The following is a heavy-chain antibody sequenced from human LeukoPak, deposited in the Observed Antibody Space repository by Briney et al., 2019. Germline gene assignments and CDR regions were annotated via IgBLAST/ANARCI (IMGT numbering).Heavy chain of an antibody. CDR2: IYYSGST. D-gene: IGHD2-2*01. Sequence: SETLSLTCTVSGGSISSYYWSWIRQPPGKGLEWIGYIYYSGSTNYNPSLKSRVTISVDTSKNQFSLKLSSVNAADTAVYYWARGFGVPAAIGGGFDPWGQGTLVTVSS. V-gene: IGHV4-59*01. CDR3: ARGFGVPAAIGGGFDP. J-gene: IGHJ5*02. CDR1: GGSISSYY.